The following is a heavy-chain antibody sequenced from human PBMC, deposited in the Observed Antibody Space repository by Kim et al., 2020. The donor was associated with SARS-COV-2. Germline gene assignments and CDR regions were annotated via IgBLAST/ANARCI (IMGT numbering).Heavy chain of an antibody. CDR3: AKVPKFIVISGMDV. Sequence: GGSLRLSCAASGFTFSSYAMSWVRQAPGKGLEWVSAISGSGGSTYYADSVKVRFTISRDNSKNTLYLQMNSLRAEDTAVYYCAKVPKFIVISGMDVWGQGTTVTVSS. CDR2: ISGSGGST. J-gene: IGHJ6*02. CDR1: GFTFSSYA. V-gene: IGHV3-23*01. D-gene: IGHD1-26*01.